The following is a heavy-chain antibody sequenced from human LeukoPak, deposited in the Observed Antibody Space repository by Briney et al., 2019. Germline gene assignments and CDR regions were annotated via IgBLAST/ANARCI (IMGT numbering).Heavy chain of an antibody. Sequence: GGSLRLSCAASGFTFSSYCMNWVRQAPGEGLEWVSYISSLSCTIYYADSVQGRFTISRDNAKNSLYLQMDSLRAEDTAVYYCARGSYSSSGAFDYWGQGTLVTVSS. CDR2: ISSLSCTI. V-gene: IGHV3-48*01. J-gene: IGHJ4*02. CDR3: ARGSYSSSGAFDY. D-gene: IGHD6-13*01. CDR1: GFTFSSYC.